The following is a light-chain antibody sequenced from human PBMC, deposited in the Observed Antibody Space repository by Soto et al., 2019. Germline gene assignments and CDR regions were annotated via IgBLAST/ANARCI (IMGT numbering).Light chain of an antibody. V-gene: IGKV3-20*01. CDR2: GAS. CDR1: QSVSSSY. Sequence: ERVLTQSPGTLSLSTGERATLSCRASQSVSSSYLAWYQQKPGQAPRLLIYGASSRATGIPDRFSGSGSGTDFTLTISRLEPEDFAVYYCQQYGSSPFGQGTKVDIK. CDR3: QQYGSSP. J-gene: IGKJ1*01.